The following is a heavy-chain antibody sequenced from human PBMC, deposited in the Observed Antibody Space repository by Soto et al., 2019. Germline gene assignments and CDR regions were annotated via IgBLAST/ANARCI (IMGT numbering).Heavy chain of an antibody. CDR3: ASGNYYNGMDV. V-gene: IGHV3-7*01. D-gene: IGHD3-10*01. Sequence: EVQLLESGGGLVQPGGSLRLSCAASGFAFSNFWMTWVRQAPGKGLEWVANIKKDGSEQYYVDSVEGRFTVSRDNAKNSVDLQMNSLRPEDPAVYYCASGNYYNGMDVWGQGTTVTVSS. CDR2: IKKDGSEQ. J-gene: IGHJ6*02. CDR1: GFAFSNFW.